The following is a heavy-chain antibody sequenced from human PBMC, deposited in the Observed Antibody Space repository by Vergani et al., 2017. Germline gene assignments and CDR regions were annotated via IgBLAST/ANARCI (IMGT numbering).Heavy chain of an antibody. J-gene: IGHJ6*03. CDR3: ARSGYSYGLYYYYYYMDV. D-gene: IGHD5-18*01. Sequence: EVQLVESGGGLVQPGGSLRFSCAASGFTFSSYSMNWVRQAPGKGLEWVSYISSSSSTIYYADSVKGRFTISRDNAKNSLYLQLSSVRAEDTAVYYCARSGYSYGLYYYYYYMDVWGKGTTVTVSS. V-gene: IGHV3-48*01. CDR1: GFTFSSYS. CDR2: ISSSSSTI.